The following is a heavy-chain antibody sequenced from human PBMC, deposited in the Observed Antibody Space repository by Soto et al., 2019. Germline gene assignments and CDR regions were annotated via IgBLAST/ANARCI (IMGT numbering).Heavy chain of an antibody. Sequence: QVQLQASGPGLVKPSGTLSLTCAVSGGSISSSNWWSWVRQSPVKGLEWIGEIYHSGSTNYNPSLKSRVTISVDKCKNQFSLKLSSVTAADTAVYYCARGPTARFEFDYWGQGTLVTVSS. D-gene: IGHD3-3*01. CDR3: ARGPTARFEFDY. V-gene: IGHV4-4*02. J-gene: IGHJ4*02. CDR1: GGSISSSNW. CDR2: IYHSGST.